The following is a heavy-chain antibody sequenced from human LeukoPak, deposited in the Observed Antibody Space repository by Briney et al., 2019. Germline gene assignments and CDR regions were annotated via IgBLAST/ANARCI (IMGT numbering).Heavy chain of an antibody. V-gene: IGHV3-30*01. J-gene: IGHJ5*02. CDR2: ISYDGSNK. CDR3: ARDKNPRPYYDFWSGKDWFDP. D-gene: IGHD3-3*01. Sequence: GRSLRLSCAASGFTFSSYAMHWVRQAPGKGLEWVAVISYDGSNKYYADSVKGRFTISRDNSKNTLYLQMNSLRAEDTAVYYCARDKNPRPYYDFWSGKDWFDPWGQGTLVTVSS. CDR1: GFTFSSYA.